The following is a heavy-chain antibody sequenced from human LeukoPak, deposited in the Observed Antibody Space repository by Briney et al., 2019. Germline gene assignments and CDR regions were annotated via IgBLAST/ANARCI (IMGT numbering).Heavy chain of an antibody. CDR1: GFSFSSAW. CDR3: ASAYGSGSSSDY. J-gene: IGHJ4*02. D-gene: IGHD3-10*01. V-gene: IGHV3-7*01. Sequence: PGGSLRLSCAASGFSFSSAWMSWVRQAPGKGLEWVANIKQDGSEKYYVDSVKGRFTISRDNAKNSLYLQMNSLRAEDTAVYYCASAYGSGSSSDYWGQGTLVTVSS. CDR2: IKQDGSEK.